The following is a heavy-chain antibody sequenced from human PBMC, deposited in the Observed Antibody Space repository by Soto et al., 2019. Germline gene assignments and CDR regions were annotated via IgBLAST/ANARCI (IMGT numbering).Heavy chain of an antibody. CDR1: GFTFSSYA. Sequence: GGSLRLSCAASGFTFSSYAMSWVRQAPGKGLEWVSAISGSGGSTYYADSVKGRFTISRDNSKNTLYLQMNSLRAEDTAVYYCAVVPSRGALLLGDYWGQGTLVTVSS. CDR2: ISGSGGST. D-gene: IGHD3-10*01. J-gene: IGHJ4*02. CDR3: AVVPSRGALLLGDY. V-gene: IGHV3-23*01.